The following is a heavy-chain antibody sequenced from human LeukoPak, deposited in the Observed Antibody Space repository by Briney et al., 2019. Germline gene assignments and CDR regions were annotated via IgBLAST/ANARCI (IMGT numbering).Heavy chain of an antibody. J-gene: IGHJ3*02. CDR1: GYTLSDLA. V-gene: IGHV1-24*01. D-gene: IGHD4-17*01. CDR2: LDPEDGEA. Sequence: ASVTVSCKVSGYTLSDLAMHWVRQAPGKGLEWMGGLDPEDGEAIYAQPLQGRVTMIEDTSSDTAYMVLSSLRSEDTAVYYCETRNFGDYGVFDIWGQGTMVTVSS. CDR3: ETRNFGDYGVFDI.